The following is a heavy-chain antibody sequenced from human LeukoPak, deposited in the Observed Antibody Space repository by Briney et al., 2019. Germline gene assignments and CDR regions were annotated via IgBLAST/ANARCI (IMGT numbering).Heavy chain of an antibody. Sequence: GGSLRLSCAASGFTFSGFAMTWVRQAPGKGLVWVSRIHYDGSSTSYADSVKGRFTISRDNAKNTLYLQMSSLRAEDTAVYYCARNVNGAAASHWGQGTLVTVSS. V-gene: IGHV3-74*01. CDR1: GFTFSGFA. CDR2: IHYDGSST. J-gene: IGHJ4*02. CDR3: ARNVNGAAASH. D-gene: IGHD6-13*01.